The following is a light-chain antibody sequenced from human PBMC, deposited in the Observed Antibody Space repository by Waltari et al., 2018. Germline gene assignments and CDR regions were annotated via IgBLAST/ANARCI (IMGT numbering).Light chain of an antibody. CDR3: YSSDSTGLRV. V-gene: IGLV3-10*01. Sequence: SYELTPPPSVSVSPGQTARITRSGHALPRQYAYWFQQTSGQAPQLVIYEDTKRPSGIPERFSGSSSGTVATLTISGAQVDDEADYYCYSSDSTGLRVFGGGTTVVVL. CDR2: EDT. CDR1: ALPRQY. J-gene: IGLJ1*01.